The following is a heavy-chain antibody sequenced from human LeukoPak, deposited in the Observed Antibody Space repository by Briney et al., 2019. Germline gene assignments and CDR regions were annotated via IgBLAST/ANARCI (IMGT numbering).Heavy chain of an antibody. Sequence: ASVKVSCKASGYTFTGYYMHWVRQAPGQGLEWMGWINPNSGGTNYAQKFQGRVTMTRDTSISTAYMELSRLRSDDTAVYYCAREGVSRDIVVVVAAEFDPWGQGTLVTVSS. D-gene: IGHD2-15*01. V-gene: IGHV1-2*02. J-gene: IGHJ5*02. CDR3: AREGVSRDIVVVVAAEFDP. CDR1: GYTFTGYY. CDR2: INPNSGGT.